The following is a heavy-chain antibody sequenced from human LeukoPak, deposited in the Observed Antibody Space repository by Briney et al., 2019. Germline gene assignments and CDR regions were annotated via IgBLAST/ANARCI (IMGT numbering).Heavy chain of an antibody. J-gene: IGHJ4*02. CDR3: AKDGPSPIVGASSDN. Sequence: ASVKVSCKASGYNFKGYYMNWVRQAPGQGLEWMGWNNPNSGVTKYAERFQGRVTMTKETSINTVYMEMSSLGFDDTAVYYCAKDGPSPIVGASSDNWGQGTLVTVSS. V-gene: IGHV1-2*02. CDR1: GYNFKGYY. D-gene: IGHD1-26*01. CDR2: NNPNSGVT.